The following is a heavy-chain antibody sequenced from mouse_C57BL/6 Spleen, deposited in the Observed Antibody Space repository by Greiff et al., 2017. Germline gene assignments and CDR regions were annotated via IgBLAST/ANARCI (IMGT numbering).Heavy chain of an antibody. Sequence: EVKLLESGGGLVQPGGSMKLSCVASGFTFSNYWMNWVRQSPEKGLEWVAQIRLKSDNYATHYAESVKGRFTISRDDSKSSVYLQMNNLRAEDTGIYYCTGDWDEDFDYWGQGTTLTVSS. CDR2: IRLKSDNYAT. J-gene: IGHJ2*01. D-gene: IGHD4-1*01. V-gene: IGHV6-3*01. CDR3: TGDWDEDFDY. CDR1: GFTFSNYW.